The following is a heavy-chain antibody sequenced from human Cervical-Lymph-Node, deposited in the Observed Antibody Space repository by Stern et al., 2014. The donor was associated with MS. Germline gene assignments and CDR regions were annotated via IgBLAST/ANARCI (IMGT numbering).Heavy chain of an antibody. CDR1: GFTFSSYA. V-gene: IGHV3-23*04. D-gene: IGHD2-21*02. CDR2: ISGSGGNT. Sequence: EVQLVESGGGLVQPGGSLRLSCAASGFTFSSYAMSWVRQAPGKGLEWVSAISGSGGNTYYADSVKGRFTISRDNSKNTLYLQMNSLRAEDTAVYHCAKLQRGDCYSHVDYWGQGTLVTVSS. J-gene: IGHJ4*02. CDR3: AKLQRGDCYSHVDY.